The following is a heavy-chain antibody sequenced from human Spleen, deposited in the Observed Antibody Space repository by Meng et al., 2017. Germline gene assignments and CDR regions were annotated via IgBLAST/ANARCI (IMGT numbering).Heavy chain of an antibody. CDR2: INHSGST. CDR3: ARGPTTMAHDFDY. J-gene: IGHJ4*02. V-gene: IGHV4-34*01. Sequence: VHLRQRVAGLWKPSVTLALTCVVSGGSFSDYYWSWIRQPPGQGLEWIGEINHSGSTNYNPSLESRATLSVDTSQNNLSLKLGSVTAADSAVYYCARGPTTMAHDFDYWGQGTLVTVSS. CDR1: GGSFSDYY. D-gene: IGHD4-11*01.